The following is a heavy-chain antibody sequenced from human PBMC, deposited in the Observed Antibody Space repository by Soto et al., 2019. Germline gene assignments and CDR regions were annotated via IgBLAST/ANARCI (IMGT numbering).Heavy chain of an antibody. J-gene: IGHJ4*02. CDR1: GYTFTSYG. CDR3: ARVSDPGIAAAGTGYFDY. D-gene: IGHD6-13*01. V-gene: IGHV1-18*01. CDR2: ISAYNGNT. Sequence: QVQLVQSGAEVKKPGASVKVSCKASGYTFTSYGISWVRQAPGQGLEWMGWISAYNGNTNYAQKLQGRVTMTTDTSTSTADMEMTSRRSDDTAVYYCARVSDPGIAAAGTGYFDYWGQGTLVTVSS.